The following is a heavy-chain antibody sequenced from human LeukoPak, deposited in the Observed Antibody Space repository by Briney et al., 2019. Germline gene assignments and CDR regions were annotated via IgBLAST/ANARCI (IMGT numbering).Heavy chain of an antibody. J-gene: IGHJ4*02. CDR3: ARGRALFRDGVDYLDY. Sequence: GGSLRLSCAASGFTFSRYGMHWVRQAPGKGPEYVSAISSNGGGTYYANSVKGRFTISRDNSKNTLYLQVSSLRAEDMAVYYCARGRALFRDGVDYLDYWGQGTLVTVSS. D-gene: IGHD5-24*01. V-gene: IGHV3-64*01. CDR1: GFTFSRYG. CDR2: ISSNGGGT.